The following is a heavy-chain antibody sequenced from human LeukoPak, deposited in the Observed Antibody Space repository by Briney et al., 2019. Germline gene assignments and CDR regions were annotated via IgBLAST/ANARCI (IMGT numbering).Heavy chain of an antibody. CDR2: INPNSGGT. CDR1: GYTFTSYA. Sequence: ASVKVSCKASGYTFTSYAMNWVRQAPGQGLEWMGWINPNSGGTNYAQKFQGRVTMTRDTSTSTAYMELSRLRSDDTAVYYCARDQLYSSGWNYYYYYYMDVWGKGTTVTVSS. CDR3: ARDQLYSSGWNYYYYYYMDV. J-gene: IGHJ6*03. V-gene: IGHV1-2*02. D-gene: IGHD6-19*01.